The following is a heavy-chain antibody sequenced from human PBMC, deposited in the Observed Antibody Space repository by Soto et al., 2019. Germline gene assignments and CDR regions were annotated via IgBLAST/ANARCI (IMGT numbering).Heavy chain of an antibody. CDR3: EKDQKPSWDPTDFDN. CDR2: ISYDGSNK. D-gene: IGHD1-26*01. Sequence: GGSLRLSCAASGFTFRSYGMHWVRQAPGKGLEWVALISYDGSNKYYADSVKGRFTISRDNSKNTLYLQMNSLRGDDTAVYYCEKDQKPSWDPTDFDNWGQGKMVTVSS. V-gene: IGHV3-30*18. J-gene: IGHJ4*02. CDR1: GFTFRSYG.